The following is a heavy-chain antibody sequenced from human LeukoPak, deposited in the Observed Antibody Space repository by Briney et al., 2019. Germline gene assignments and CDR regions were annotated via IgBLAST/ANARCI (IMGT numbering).Heavy chain of an antibody. CDR1: GYIFTTYW. CDR3: ARQNLDFWSGNFNWFDV. D-gene: IGHD3-3*01. CDR2: IFPADSDV. V-gene: IGHV5-51*01. J-gene: IGHJ5*02. Sequence: GESLKIPFQGSGYIFTTYWISWVRQMPGKGLEWMGTIFPADSDVKYSPSFQGQVTISADKSITTAHLQWSSLKASDTAIYYCARQNLDFWSGNFNWFDVCGQATLVTVSS.